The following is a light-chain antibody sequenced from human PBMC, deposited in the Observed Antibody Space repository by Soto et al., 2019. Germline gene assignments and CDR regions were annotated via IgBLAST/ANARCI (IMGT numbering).Light chain of an antibody. Sequence: AIRMTQSPSSFSASTGDRVTITCRASQGISSYLAWYQQKPGKAPKLLIYAASTLQSGVTSRFSGSGSGTDFTLTISCLQSEDFATYYCQQYYSYPPELTFGGGTKVEIK. CDR1: QGISSY. CDR2: AAS. V-gene: IGKV1-8*01. CDR3: QQYYSYPPELT. J-gene: IGKJ4*01.